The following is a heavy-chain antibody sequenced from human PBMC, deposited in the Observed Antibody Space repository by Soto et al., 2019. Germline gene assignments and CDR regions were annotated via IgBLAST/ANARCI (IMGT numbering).Heavy chain of an antibody. D-gene: IGHD3-3*01. Sequence: SETLSLTCTVSGGSISSGGYYWSWIRQHPGKGLEWIGYIYYSGSTYYNPSLKSRVTISVDTSKNQFSLKLSSVTAADTAVYYCARDTPRITIFGVSPGGGMDVWGQGTTATVS. CDR1: GGSISSGGYY. CDR2: IYYSGST. V-gene: IGHV4-31*03. J-gene: IGHJ6*02. CDR3: ARDTPRITIFGVSPGGGMDV.